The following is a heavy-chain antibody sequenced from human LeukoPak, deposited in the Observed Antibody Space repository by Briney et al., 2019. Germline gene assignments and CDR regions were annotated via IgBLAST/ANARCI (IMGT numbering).Heavy chain of an antibody. CDR1: GFSFSVFW. CDR3: ARAWQLDY. J-gene: IGHJ4*02. CDR2: IKQDGSEK. D-gene: IGHD6-6*01. V-gene: IGHV3-7*01. Sequence: PGGSLRLSCAASGFSFSVFWMHWVRQAPGKGLEWVAKIKQDGSEKYYVDSVKGRFTISRDNAKNSLYLQMNSLRAEDTAVYYCARAWQLDYWGQGTLVTVSS.